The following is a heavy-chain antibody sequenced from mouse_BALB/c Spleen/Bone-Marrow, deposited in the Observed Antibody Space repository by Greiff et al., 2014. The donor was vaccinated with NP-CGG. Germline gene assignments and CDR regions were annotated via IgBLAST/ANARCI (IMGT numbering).Heavy chain of an antibody. V-gene: IGHV5-6*01. J-gene: IGHJ3*01. D-gene: IGHD2-10*02. CDR1: GFTFSSYG. CDR3: AQYGI. CDR2: ISSGGSYT. Sequence: EVKLVESGGDLVKPGGSLKLSCAASGFTFSSYGMSWVRQTPDKRLEWVATISSGGSYTYYPDSVKGRFTISRDNAKNTLYLQMSSLKSEDTAMHYCAQYGIWGQGTLVTVSA.